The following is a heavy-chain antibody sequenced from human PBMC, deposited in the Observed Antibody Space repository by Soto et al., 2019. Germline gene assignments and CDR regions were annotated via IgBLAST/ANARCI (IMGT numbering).Heavy chain of an antibody. V-gene: IGHV3-23*01. D-gene: IGHD1-1*01. CDR1: GFTVSSYY. CDR2: ISGSGGSSNT. Sequence: GGSLRLSCAASGFTVSSYYMSWVRQAPGKGLEWVSGISGSGGSSNTYYADSVQGRFTISRDNSMNTLYLQMNSLRVDDTAVYYCAKDASITTTYLAHWGQGTLVTVSS. J-gene: IGHJ4*02. CDR3: AKDASITTTYLAH.